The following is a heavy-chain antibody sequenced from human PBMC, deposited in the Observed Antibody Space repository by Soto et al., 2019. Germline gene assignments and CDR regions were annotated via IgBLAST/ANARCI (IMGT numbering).Heavy chain of an antibody. D-gene: IGHD2-21*02. CDR2: IYYSGGI. Sequence: QVQLQESGPGLVKPSQTLSLACSVSGGSISSGGYYWSWIRQHPGKGLEWIGYIYYSGGIYYNPSLKSRVTISVDTSKSQFSLKVSSVTAADTAVYYCAREPSGYCGGDCFPDYWGQGTLVTVSS. CDR3: AREPSGYCGGDCFPDY. V-gene: IGHV4-31*03. J-gene: IGHJ4*02. CDR1: GGSISSGGYY.